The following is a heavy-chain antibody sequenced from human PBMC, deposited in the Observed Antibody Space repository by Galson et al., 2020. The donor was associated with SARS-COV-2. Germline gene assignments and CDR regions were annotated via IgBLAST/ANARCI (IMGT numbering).Heavy chain of an antibody. V-gene: IGHV3-20*04. Sequence: GGSLRLSCAASGFTFDDYGMSWVRQTPGKGLEWVSGINWNGGTTGNTDSVKGRFTISRDNAKNSLYRQMDSLRADDTALYYCARDGRAGWYYYYMDVWGKGTTVIVSS. CDR1: GFTFDDYG. CDR3: ARDGRAGWYYYYMDV. CDR2: INWNGGTT. J-gene: IGHJ6*03. D-gene: IGHD6-19*01.